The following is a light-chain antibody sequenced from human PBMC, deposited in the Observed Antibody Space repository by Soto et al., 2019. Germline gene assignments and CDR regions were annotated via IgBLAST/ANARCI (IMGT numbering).Light chain of an antibody. CDR1: QSVSTN. V-gene: IGKV3-15*01. CDR2: GAS. J-gene: IGKJ5*01. CDR3: QQYKDWFSIT. Sequence: IVMTQSPATLSVSPGETVTLSCRASQSVSTNSAWYQQRPGQAPRLLIYGASTSATGIPARFSGSGSGTEFTLTISSLQSEDFAVYYCQQYKDWFSITFGQGTRLEIK.